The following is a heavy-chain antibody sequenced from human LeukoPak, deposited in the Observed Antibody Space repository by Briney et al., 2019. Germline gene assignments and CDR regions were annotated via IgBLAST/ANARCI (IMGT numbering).Heavy chain of an antibody. CDR1: GYTFTGYY. V-gene: IGHV1-2*02. CDR3: ARGRYGYYGSGSYYVHDY. Sequence: ASVKVSCKASGYTFTGYYMHWVRQAPGQGLEWMGWINPNSGGTNYAQKFQGRVTMTRDTSISTAYMELSRLRSDDTAVYYCARGRYGYYGSGSYYVHDYWGQGTLVTVSS. J-gene: IGHJ4*02. CDR2: INPNSGGT. D-gene: IGHD3-10*01.